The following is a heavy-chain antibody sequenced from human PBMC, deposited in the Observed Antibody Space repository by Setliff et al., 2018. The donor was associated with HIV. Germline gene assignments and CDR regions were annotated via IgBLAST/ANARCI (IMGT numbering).Heavy chain of an antibody. D-gene: IGHD1-26*01. V-gene: IGHV3-15*01. CDR3: TTDLGSGRFSWNNN. J-gene: IGHJ4*02. CDR2: IRNKKNGGTT. Sequence: GGSLRLSCAAAGFTFSSAWMTWVRQAPGKGLEWVARIRNKKNGGTTYYAAPVEGRFTISRDDSKNTLSLQMNSLKTEDTAIYYCTTDLGSGRFSWNNNWGQGTLVTVSS. CDR1: GFTFSSAW.